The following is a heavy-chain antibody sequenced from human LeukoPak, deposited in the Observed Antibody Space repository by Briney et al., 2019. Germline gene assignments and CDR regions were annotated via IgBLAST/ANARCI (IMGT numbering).Heavy chain of an antibody. V-gene: IGHV4-39*07. Sequence: SQTLSLTCAVSGGSISSGGYSWSWIRQPPGKGLEWIGSIYYSGSTYYNPSLKSRVTISVDTSKNQFSLRLSSLTAADTAVYYCARDRLSLGAFDIWGQGTMVTVSS. J-gene: IGHJ3*02. CDR2: IYYSGST. CDR1: GGSISSGGYS. D-gene: IGHD7-27*01. CDR3: ARDRLSLGAFDI.